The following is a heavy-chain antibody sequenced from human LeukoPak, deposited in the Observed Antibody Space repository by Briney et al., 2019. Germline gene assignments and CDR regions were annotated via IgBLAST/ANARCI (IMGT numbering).Heavy chain of an antibody. CDR1: GGSISGSSFW. V-gene: IGHV4-39*07. CDR2: IYYSGTT. CDR3: ARDVVGATDNWFDP. Sequence: SETLSLTCTVSGGSISGSSFWWAWIRRPPGKGLEWIGNIYYSGTTNYNPSLESRVAILVDTSKNQFSLKLSSVTAADTAVYYCARDVVGATDNWFDPWGQGTLVTVSS. J-gene: IGHJ5*02. D-gene: IGHD1-26*01.